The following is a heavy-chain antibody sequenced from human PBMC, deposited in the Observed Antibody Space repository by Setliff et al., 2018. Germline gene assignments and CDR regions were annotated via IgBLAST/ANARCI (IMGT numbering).Heavy chain of an antibody. CDR1: GGSISSYY. CDR3: ASTNFLPRGFGYYYGSVKMDV. D-gene: IGHD3-10*01. Sequence: SETLSLTCTVSGGSISSYYWSWIRQPPGKGLEWIGYIYYSGSTNYNPSLKSRVTISVDTSKNQFSLKLSSVTAADTAVYYCASTNFLPRGFGYYYGSVKMDVWGKGTTVTVSS. J-gene: IGHJ6*04. CDR2: IYYSGST. V-gene: IGHV4-59*12.